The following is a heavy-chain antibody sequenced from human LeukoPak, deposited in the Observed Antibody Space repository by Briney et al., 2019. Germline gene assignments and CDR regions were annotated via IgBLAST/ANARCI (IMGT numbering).Heavy chain of an antibody. Sequence: GASVKVSCKASGGTFSSYAISWVRQAPGQGLEWMGRVIPIFGIADYAQKFQGRVTITADKSTSTAYMELSSLRSEDTAAYYCASAPTWNYYDSNALDPWGQGTLVTVSS. CDR1: GGTFSSYA. J-gene: IGHJ5*02. CDR2: VIPIFGIA. CDR3: ASAPTWNYYDSNALDP. D-gene: IGHD3-22*01. V-gene: IGHV1-69*04.